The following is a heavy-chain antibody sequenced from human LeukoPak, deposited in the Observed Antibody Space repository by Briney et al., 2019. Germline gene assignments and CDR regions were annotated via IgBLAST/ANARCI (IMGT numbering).Heavy chain of an antibody. CDR2: ISYDGSNK. D-gene: IGHD3-22*01. CDR3: AKGGPYDMIVVVITTSIDY. J-gene: IGHJ4*02. Sequence: GGSLRLSCAASGFTFSSYGMHWVRQAPGKGLEWVAVISYDGSNKYYADSVKGRFTISRDNSKNTLYLQMNSLRAEDTAVYYCAKGGPYDMIVVVITTSIDYWGQGTLATVSS. V-gene: IGHV3-30*18. CDR1: GFTFSSYG.